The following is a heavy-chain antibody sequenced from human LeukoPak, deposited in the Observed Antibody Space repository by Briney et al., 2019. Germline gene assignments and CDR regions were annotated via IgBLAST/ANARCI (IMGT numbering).Heavy chain of an antibody. D-gene: IGHD2/OR15-2a*01. Sequence: PGGPLRLSCAASGFTFSSYSMNWVRQAPGKGLEWVSSISSSSSYIYYADSVKGRFTISRDNAKNSLYLQMNSLRAEDTAVYYCARDNTHYYYYYMDVWGKGTTVTVSS. J-gene: IGHJ6*03. V-gene: IGHV3-21*01. CDR1: GFTFSSYS. CDR3: ARDNTHYYYYYMDV. CDR2: ISSSSSYI.